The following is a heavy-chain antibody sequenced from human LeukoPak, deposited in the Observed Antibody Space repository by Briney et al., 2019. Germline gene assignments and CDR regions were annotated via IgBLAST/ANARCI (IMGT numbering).Heavy chain of an antibody. CDR3: ARATDHTKSLWLRVAFDI. J-gene: IGHJ3*02. CDR1: GGSISSSNW. D-gene: IGHD5-12*01. V-gene: IGHV4-4*02. Sequence: PSETLSLTCAVSGGSISSSNWWSWVRQPPGKGLEWIGEIYHSGSTNYNPSLKSRVTISVDKSKNQFSLKLSSVTAADTAVYYCARATDHTKSLWLRVAFDIWGQGTMVTVSS. CDR2: IYHSGST.